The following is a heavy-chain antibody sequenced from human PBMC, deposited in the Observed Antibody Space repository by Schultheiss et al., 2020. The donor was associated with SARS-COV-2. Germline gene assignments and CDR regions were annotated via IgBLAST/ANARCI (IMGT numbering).Heavy chain of an antibody. CDR2: IYYSGST. D-gene: IGHD1-26*01. Sequence: SETLSLTCAVSGASISSGGYSWSWIRQPPGKGLEWIASIYYSGSTYYNPSLKSRVTISVDTSKNQFSLKLSSVITADTAVYFCATTSGSYYQHWGQGTLVTVSS. V-gene: IGHV4-30-2*03. CDR1: GASISSGGYS. J-gene: IGHJ1*01. CDR3: ATTSGSYYQH.